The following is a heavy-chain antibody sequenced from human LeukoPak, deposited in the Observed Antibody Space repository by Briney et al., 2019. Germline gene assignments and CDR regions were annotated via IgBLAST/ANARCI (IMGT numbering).Heavy chain of an antibody. D-gene: IGHD6-19*01. V-gene: IGHV4-59*01. Sequence: SETLSLTCTVSGGSISSYYWSWIRQPPGKGLEWIGYIYYSGTTDYNPSLKSRVTISVDTSKSQFSLKLNSVTAADTAVYYCARSGGYSSPQNYWGQGTLVTVSS. CDR2: IYYSGTT. CDR3: ARSGGYSSPQNY. J-gene: IGHJ4*02. CDR1: GGSISSYY.